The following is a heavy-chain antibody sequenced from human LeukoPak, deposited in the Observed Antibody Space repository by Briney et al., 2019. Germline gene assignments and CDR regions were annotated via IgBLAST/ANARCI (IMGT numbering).Heavy chain of an antibody. D-gene: IGHD6-13*01. V-gene: IGHV4-34*01. Sequence: SETLSLTCAAYGGSFSGYYWSWIRQPPGKGLEWIGEINHSGSTNYNPSLKSRVTISVDTSKNQFSLKLSSVTAADTAVYYCARAVRIAAATYYFDYWGQGTLVTVSS. J-gene: IGHJ4*02. CDR3: ARAVRIAAATYYFDY. CDR1: GGSFSGYY. CDR2: INHSGST.